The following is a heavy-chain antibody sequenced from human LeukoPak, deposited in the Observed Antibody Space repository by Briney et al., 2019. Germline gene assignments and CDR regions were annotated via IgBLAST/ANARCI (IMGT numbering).Heavy chain of an antibody. CDR2: INQSGRT. CDR3: ARWGCSGGSCYSADY. Sequence: SETLSLTCAVYGGSFSGYYWGWIRQPPGQGLEWIGEINQSGRTNYKSSLRSRVTISADTSKNQFSLKLSSVTAADTAVYYCARWGCSGGSCYSADYWGQGTLVTVSS. CDR1: GGSFSGYY. D-gene: IGHD2-15*01. J-gene: IGHJ4*02. V-gene: IGHV4-34*01.